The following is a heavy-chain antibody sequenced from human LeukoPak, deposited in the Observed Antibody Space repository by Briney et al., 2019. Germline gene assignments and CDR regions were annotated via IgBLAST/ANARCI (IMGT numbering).Heavy chain of an antibody. Sequence: AGGSLRLSCAASGFTFSSYSMNWVRQAPGKGLEWVSSISSSSYIYYADSVKGRFTTSRDNAKNSLYLQMNSLRAEDTAVYYCARDPYYYDSSGYPTRIFDAFDIWGQGTMVTVSS. D-gene: IGHD3-22*01. V-gene: IGHV3-21*01. CDR3: ARDPYYYDSSGYPTRIFDAFDI. CDR2: ISSSSYI. CDR1: GFTFSSYS. J-gene: IGHJ3*02.